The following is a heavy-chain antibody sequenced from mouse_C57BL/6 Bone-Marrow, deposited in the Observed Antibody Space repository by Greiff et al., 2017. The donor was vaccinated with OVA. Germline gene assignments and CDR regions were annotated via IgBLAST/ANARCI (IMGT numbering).Heavy chain of an antibody. Sequence: DVHLVESGGGLVQPGGSLKLSCAASGFTFSDYYMYWVRQTPEKRLEWVAYISNGGGSTYYPDTVKGRFTISRDNAKNTLYLQMSRLKSEDTAMYYCARPYDYAMDYWGQGTSVTVSS. J-gene: IGHJ4*01. CDR1: GFTFSDYY. D-gene: IGHD1-1*01. V-gene: IGHV5-12*01. CDR2: ISNGGGST. CDR3: ARPYDYAMDY.